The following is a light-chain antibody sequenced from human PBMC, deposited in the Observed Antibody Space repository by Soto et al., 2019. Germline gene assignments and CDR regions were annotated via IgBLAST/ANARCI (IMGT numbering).Light chain of an antibody. V-gene: IGKV3-11*01. J-gene: IGKJ5*01. CDR2: DAS. CDR1: QSVSRF. Sequence: EVVLTQSPATLSLSPGERATLSCRASQSVSRFLAWYQQKPGQAPRLLIFDASNRATGIPAKFSASGSGTDFTLTISSLESEDSAVYYCQQRSDCPITFGQGTRLDIK. CDR3: QQRSDCPIT.